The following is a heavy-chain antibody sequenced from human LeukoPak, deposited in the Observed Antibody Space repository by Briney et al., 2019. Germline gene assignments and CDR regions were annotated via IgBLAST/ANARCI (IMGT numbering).Heavy chain of an antibody. J-gene: IGHJ4*02. CDR3: ARASFQRWLQLGGD. CDR2: ISSSSSTI. Sequence: GGSLRLSCAASGFTFSSYWMNWVRQAPGKGLEWVSYISSSSSTIYYADSVKGRFTISRDNAKNSLYLQMNSLRDEDTAVYCCARASFQRWLQLGGDWGQGALVTVSS. CDR1: GFTFSSYW. V-gene: IGHV3-48*02. D-gene: IGHD5-24*01.